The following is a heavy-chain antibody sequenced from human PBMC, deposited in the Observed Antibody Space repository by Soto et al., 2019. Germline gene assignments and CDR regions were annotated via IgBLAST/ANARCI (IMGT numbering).Heavy chain of an antibody. CDR2: INHSGST. D-gene: IGHD3-3*01. CDR3: ARSRRITIFGVVIESRDY. J-gene: IGHJ4*02. Sequence: QVQLQQWGAGLLKPSETLSLTCAVYGGSFSGYYWSWIRQPPGKGLEWIGEINHSGSTNYNPSLKSRVTISVDTTKNQFSLKLSSVTAADTAVYYCARSRRITIFGVVIESRDYWGQGTLVTVSS. CDR1: GGSFSGYY. V-gene: IGHV4-34*01.